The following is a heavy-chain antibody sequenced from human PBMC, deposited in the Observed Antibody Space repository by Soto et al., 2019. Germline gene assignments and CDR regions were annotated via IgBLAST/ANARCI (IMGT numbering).Heavy chain of an antibody. V-gene: IGHV4-59*08. CDR2: IQYSGYS. CDR1: GGSITNYY. D-gene: IGHD3-10*01. J-gene: IGHJ6*02. CDR3: ARHGFGSLHGLVDV. Sequence: QVQLQESGPGLVKPSETLSLTCTVSGGSITNYYCSWFRQPPGKGLEWIGYIQYSGYSAYNLSLKRRVTMSRDTSKTQSSLMLESVTATDTAVYYCARHGFGSLHGLVDVWGQGTTVIVSS.